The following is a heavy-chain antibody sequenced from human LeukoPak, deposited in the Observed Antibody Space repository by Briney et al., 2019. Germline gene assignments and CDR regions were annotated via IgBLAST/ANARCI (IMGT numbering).Heavy chain of an antibody. CDR2: IRSKRYGGTT. CDR1: GFNFGDSV. CDR3: SRSYDVLSGYFPPDY. D-gene: IGHD3-9*01. Sequence: QSGGSLRLSCTGSGFNFGDSVMSWFRQAPGKGLEWVVFIRSKRYGGTTQYAASVKGRFTISRDDSKSVAYLQMNSLKTEDTAVYYCSRSYDVLSGYFPPDYWGQGTLVTVSS. V-gene: IGHV3-49*03. J-gene: IGHJ4*02.